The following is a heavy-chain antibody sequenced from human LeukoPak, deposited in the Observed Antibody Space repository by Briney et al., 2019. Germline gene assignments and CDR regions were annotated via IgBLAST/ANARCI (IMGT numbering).Heavy chain of an antibody. J-gene: IGHJ6*02. D-gene: IGHD6-19*01. CDR1: GFTFSSFA. Sequence: GGSLRLSCAASGFTFSSFAMSWVRQAPGKGLEWVSAISGSGGSTYYADSVKGRFTISRDNSKNTLYLQMNSLRAEDTAVYYCAKDRIAVAGLYYYYGMDVWGQGTTVTVSS. V-gene: IGHV3-23*01. CDR3: AKDRIAVAGLYYYYGMDV. CDR2: ISGSGGST.